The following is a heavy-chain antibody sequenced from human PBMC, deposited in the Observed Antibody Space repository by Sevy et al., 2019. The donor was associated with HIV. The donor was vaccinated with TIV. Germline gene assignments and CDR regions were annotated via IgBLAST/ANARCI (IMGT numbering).Heavy chain of an antibody. CDR1: GFTFSSYG. D-gene: IGHD1-7*01. CDR2: ISYDGSNK. J-gene: IGHJ6*02. V-gene: IGHV3-30*18. CDR3: AKARSLNSWNSGGYYYYYGMDV. Sequence: GGSLRLSCAASGFTFSSYGMHWVRQAPGKGLEWVAVISYDGSNKYYADSVKGRFTISRDNSKNTLYLQMNSLRAEDTAVYYGAKARSLNSWNSGGYYYYYGMDVWGQGTTVTVSS.